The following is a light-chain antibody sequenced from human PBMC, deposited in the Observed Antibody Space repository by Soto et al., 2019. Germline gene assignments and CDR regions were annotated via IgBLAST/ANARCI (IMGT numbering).Light chain of an antibody. CDR3: SSFAGNNKLV. CDR2: EVS. CDR1: SSDVGGYNY. J-gene: IGLJ2*01. V-gene: IGLV2-8*01. Sequence: QSALTQPPSASGSPGQSVTISCTGTSSDVGGYNYVSWYQQHPGKAPKLMISEVSKRPSGVPDRFSGSKSGNTASLTVSGLQAEDEAEYYCSSFAGNNKLVFGGGTKVTVL.